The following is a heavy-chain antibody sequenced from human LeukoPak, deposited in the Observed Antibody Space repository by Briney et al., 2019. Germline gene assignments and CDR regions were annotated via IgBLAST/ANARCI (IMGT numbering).Heavy chain of an antibody. D-gene: IGHD3-22*01. CDR3: ARRRPKRYYYDSSDAFDI. CDR2: LNHSGST. CDR1: GGSFSGYY. V-gene: IGHV4-34*01. Sequence: SETLSLTCAVYGGSFSGYYWSWIRQPPGKGLEGIGELNHSGSTNYNPSLKSRVTISVDTSKNQFSLKLSSVTAADTAVYYCARRRPKRYYYDSSDAFDIWGQGTMVTVSS. J-gene: IGHJ3*02.